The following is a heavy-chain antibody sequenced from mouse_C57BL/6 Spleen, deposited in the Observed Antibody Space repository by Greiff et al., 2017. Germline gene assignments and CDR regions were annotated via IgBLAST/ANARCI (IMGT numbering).Heavy chain of an antibody. CDR3: TRVMGYYGSSDYYAMDY. CDR1: GFTFSSYA. CDR2: ISSGGDYI. D-gene: IGHD1-1*01. V-gene: IGHV5-9-1*02. J-gene: IGHJ4*01. Sequence: EVKLVESGEGLVKPGGSLKLSCAASGFTFSSYAMSWVRQTPEKRLEWVAYISSGGDYIYYAATVKGRFTISRDNARNTLYLQMSSLKSEDTAMYYCTRVMGYYGSSDYYAMDYWGQGTSVTVSS.